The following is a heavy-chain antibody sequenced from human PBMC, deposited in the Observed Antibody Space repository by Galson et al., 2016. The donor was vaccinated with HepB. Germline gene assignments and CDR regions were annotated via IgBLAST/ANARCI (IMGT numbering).Heavy chain of an antibody. CDR2: MNPKSGTT. J-gene: IGHJ6*03. CDR3: ARGSTAVDSFSYSMDL. V-gene: IGHV1-8*02. CDR1: GYIFTSYD. Sequence: SVKVSCKASGYIFTSYDINWVRQAPGQGLEWVGWMNPKSGTTGFAQKFQGRVTLTRSTALGTAYMELNSLTSEDTAISFCARGSTAVDSFSYSMDLWGQGTAVTVSS. D-gene: IGHD3/OR15-3a*01.